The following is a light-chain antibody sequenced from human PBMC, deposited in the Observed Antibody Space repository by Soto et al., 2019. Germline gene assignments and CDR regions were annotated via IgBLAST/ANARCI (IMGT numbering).Light chain of an antibody. V-gene: IGKV3-20*01. CDR2: VAS. J-gene: IGKJ1*01. Sequence: EIVLTQSPGTLSLSPGERATLSCSASQSVSSSYAGWYQQKPGQTPRLRIYVASSMATGSPDRFSGSGSGTDFTLTISRLEPEDFAVYYCQEYGNSPRTFGQGTKVEIK. CDR3: QEYGNSPRT. CDR1: QSVSSSY.